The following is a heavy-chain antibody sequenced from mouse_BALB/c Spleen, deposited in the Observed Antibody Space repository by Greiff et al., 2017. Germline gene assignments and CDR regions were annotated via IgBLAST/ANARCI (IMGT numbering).Heavy chain of an antibody. Sequence: DLVKPGASVKLSCKASGYTFTSYWINWLKQRPGQGLEWIGRIAPGSGSTYYNEMFKGKATLTVDTSSSQAYIQLSSLSSEDSAVYFCARIDYGSSYYAMDYWGQGTSVTVSS. J-gene: IGHJ4*01. D-gene: IGHD1-1*01. CDR1: GYTFTSYW. CDR2: IAPGSGST. V-gene: IGHV1S41*01. CDR3: ARIDYGSSYYAMDY.